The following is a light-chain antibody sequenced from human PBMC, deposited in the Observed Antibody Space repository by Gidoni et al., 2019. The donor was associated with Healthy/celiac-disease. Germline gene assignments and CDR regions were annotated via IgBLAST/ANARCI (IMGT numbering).Light chain of an antibody. CDR2: GAS. Sequence: EIVLTQSPGTLSLSPGERATLSCMASHSVSSSYLAWYQQKPGQAPRLLIYGASSRATGIPERFSGSGSGTDFTLTISRLEPEDFAVYYCQQYGSSTTFXPXTKVDIK. CDR3: QQYGSSTT. V-gene: IGKV3-20*01. J-gene: IGKJ3*01. CDR1: HSVSSSY.